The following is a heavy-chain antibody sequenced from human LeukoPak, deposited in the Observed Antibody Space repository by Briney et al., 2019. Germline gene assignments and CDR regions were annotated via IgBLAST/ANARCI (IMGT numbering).Heavy chain of an antibody. V-gene: IGHV1-18*01. Sequence: ASVTVSRKASGYTFNTYGITWVRRAPGHGLEWMGWISSFNGNTSYAAKVQGRITMTKDTSASTAYLELRSLRSDDTAVYYCARIACSSSSCTYSGRRRVRGGSLDPWGQGTLVTVSS. CDR2: ISSFNGNT. J-gene: IGHJ5*02. D-gene: IGHD2-2*01. CDR3: ARIACSSSSCTYSGRRRVRGGSLDP. CDR1: GYTFNTYG.